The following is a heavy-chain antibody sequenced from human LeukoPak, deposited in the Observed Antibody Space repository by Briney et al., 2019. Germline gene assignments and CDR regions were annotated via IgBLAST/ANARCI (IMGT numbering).Heavy chain of an antibody. V-gene: IGHV1-69*02. CDR3: AAGGSYYYDSSGYYFTGFDY. J-gene: IGHJ4*02. D-gene: IGHD3-22*01. CDR1: GGTFSSYT. CDR2: IIPILGIA. Sequence: GASVKVSCKASGGTFSSYTISWGRQAPGQGLEWMGRIIPILGIANYAQKFQGRVTITADKSTSTAYMELSSLRSEDTAVYYCAAGGSYYYDSSGYYFTGFDYWGQGTLVTVSS.